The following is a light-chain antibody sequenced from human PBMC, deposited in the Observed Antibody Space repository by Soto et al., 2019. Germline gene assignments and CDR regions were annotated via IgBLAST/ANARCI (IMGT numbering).Light chain of an antibody. CDR2: EVS. CDR1: SSDVGSHNH. J-gene: IGLJ7*01. CDR3: CSYGGSRAV. V-gene: IGLV2-23*02. Sequence: QSALTQPASVSGSPGQSITISCTGTSSDVGSHNHVSWYQQHPGQAPKLMIYEVSKRPLGVSTRFSASKSGNTASLTISGLQDEDEADYYRCSYGGSRAVFGGGTQLTVL.